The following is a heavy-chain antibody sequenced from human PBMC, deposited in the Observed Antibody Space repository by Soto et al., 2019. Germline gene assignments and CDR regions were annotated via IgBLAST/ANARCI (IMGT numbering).Heavy chain of an antibody. J-gene: IGHJ4*02. CDR3: ARESEDLTSKFDY. Sequence: VGSLRLSCAASGFTFTRYSMNWVRQAPGKGLEWVSSISSTTNYIYYGDSMKGRFTISRDNAKNSLYLEMNSLRAEDTAVYYCARESEDLTSKFDYWGQGTLLTVSS. CDR1: GFTFTRYS. V-gene: IGHV3-21*06. CDR2: ISSTTNYI.